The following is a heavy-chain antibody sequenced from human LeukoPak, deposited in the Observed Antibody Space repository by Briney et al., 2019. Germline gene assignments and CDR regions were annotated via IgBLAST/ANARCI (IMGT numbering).Heavy chain of an antibody. CDR2: ISSSGSYI. V-gene: IGHV3-21*01. CDR1: GFTCSSYS. J-gene: IGHJ4*02. Sequence: GGSLRLSCAASGFTCSSYSMNWVRQAPGKGLEWVSSISSSGSYIYYADSVKGRFTISRDNAKNSLYLQMNSLRAEDTAVYYCARERETSSTSCYGVWGQGTLVTVSS. CDR3: ARERETSSTSCYGV. D-gene: IGHD2-2*01.